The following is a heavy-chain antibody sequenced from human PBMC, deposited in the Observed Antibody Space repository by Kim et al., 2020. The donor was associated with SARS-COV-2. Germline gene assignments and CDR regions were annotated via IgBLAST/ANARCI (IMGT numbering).Heavy chain of an antibody. CDR2: ISWDGDST. J-gene: IGHJ4*02. V-gene: IGHV3-43D*03. D-gene: IGHD6-13*01. CDR3: AKGGMDRANDY. CDR1: GFTFDYYA. Sequence: GGSLRLSCAASGFTFDYYAMHWVRQAPGKGLEWVSLISWDGDSTYYADSVKGRFTISRDNSNNSLYLQMNSLRAEDTALYYCAKGGMDRANDYWGQGTLVTVSS.